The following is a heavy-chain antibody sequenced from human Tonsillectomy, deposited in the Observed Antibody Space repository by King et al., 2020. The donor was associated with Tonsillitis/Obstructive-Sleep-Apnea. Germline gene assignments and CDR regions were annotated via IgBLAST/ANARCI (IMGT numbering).Heavy chain of an antibody. CDR2: INYSVST. V-gene: IGHV4-34*01. Sequence: VQLQQWGAGLLKSSETLSLTCAVYGGSFSGYYWSWIRQPPGKGLEWIGEINYSVSTNYNPSLKSRLTTTVDTSKNQLSLKLSSVSAADTAVYYFARGSHITIFGVVIPNAFDIWGQGTMVSVSS. J-gene: IGHJ3*02. CDR3: ARGSHITIFGVVIPNAFDI. CDR1: GGSFSGYY. D-gene: IGHD3-3*01.